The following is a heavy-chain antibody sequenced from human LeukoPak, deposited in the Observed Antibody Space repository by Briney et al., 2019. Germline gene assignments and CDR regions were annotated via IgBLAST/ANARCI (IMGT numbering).Heavy chain of an antibody. Sequence: PSETLSLTCTVSGGSISSSSYYWGWIRQPPGKGLEWIGSIYYSGSTYYNPSLKSRVTISVDTSKNQLSLKLSSVTAADTAVHYCARDKQPGDYWGQGTLVTVFS. CDR3: ARDKQPGDY. CDR1: GGSISSSSYY. CDR2: IYYSGST. J-gene: IGHJ4*02. D-gene: IGHD5-18*01. V-gene: IGHV4-39*02.